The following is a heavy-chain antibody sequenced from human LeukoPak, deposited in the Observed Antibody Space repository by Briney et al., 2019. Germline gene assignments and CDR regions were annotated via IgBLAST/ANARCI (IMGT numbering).Heavy chain of an antibody. CDR3: ARDPVPAAIQGPDY. D-gene: IGHD2-2*02. Sequence: ASVKVSCKASGYTFTSYGISWVRQAPGQGLEWMGWISAYNGNTNYAQKFQGRVTMTTDTSTSTAYMELRSLRSDDTAVYYCARDPVPAAIQGPDYWGQGTLVTVSS. CDR2: ISAYNGNT. V-gene: IGHV1-18*01. CDR1: GYTFTSYG. J-gene: IGHJ4*02.